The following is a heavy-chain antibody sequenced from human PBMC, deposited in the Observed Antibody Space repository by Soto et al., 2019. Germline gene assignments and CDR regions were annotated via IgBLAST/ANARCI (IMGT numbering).Heavy chain of an antibody. V-gene: IGHV1-69*12. CDR1: GGTFSSYA. CDR3: ARDVGVDDYSPFDY. D-gene: IGHD4-4*01. CDR2: IIPIFGTA. Sequence: QVQLVQSGAEVKKPGSSVKVSCKASGGTFSSYAISRVRQAPGQGLEWMGGIIPIFGTADYAQKFQGRVTITADESTSTAYMELSRLRSEDTAVYYCARDVGVDDYSPFDYWGQGTLVTVSS. J-gene: IGHJ4*02.